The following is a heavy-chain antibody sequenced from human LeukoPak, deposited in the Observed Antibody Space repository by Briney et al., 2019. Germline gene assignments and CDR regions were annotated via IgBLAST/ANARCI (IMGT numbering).Heavy chain of an antibody. CDR2: IWYDGSNK. D-gene: IGHD2-15*01. CDR3: ARDKAAAFDC. V-gene: IGHV3-33*01. J-gene: IGHJ4*02. Sequence: PGRSLRLSCAASRFTFSNYGMHWVRQAPGKGLEWVAVIWYDGSNKYYADSVKGRFTVSRDNSKDTLYLQKNSLRAEDTAVYYCARDKAAAFDCWGQGTLVTVSS. CDR1: RFTFSNYG.